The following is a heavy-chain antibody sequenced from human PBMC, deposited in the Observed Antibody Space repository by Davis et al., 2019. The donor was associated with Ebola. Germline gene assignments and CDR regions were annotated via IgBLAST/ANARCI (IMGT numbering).Heavy chain of an antibody. CDR2: IIPIFGTA. Sequence: AASVKVSCKASGCTFTSYGISWVRQAPGQGLEWMGGIIPIFGTANYAQKFQGRVTITADESTSTAYMELSSLRSEDTAVYYGARGRGDRCYDYWGQGTLVTVSS. CDR1: GCTFTSYG. CDR3: ARGRGDRCYDY. V-gene: IGHV1-69*13. J-gene: IGHJ4*02. D-gene: IGHD5-12*01.